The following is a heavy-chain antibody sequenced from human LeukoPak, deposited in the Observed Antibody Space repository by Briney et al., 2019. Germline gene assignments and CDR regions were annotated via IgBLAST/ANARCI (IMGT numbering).Heavy chain of an antibody. CDR3: ARHLYSSGWTYSWFDP. D-gene: IGHD6-19*01. V-gene: IGHV4-59*08. J-gene: IGHJ5*02. CDR2: IFYSGST. CDR1: GGSISSYY. Sequence: SETLSLTCTVSGGSISSYYWSWIRQPPGKGLEWIGYIFYSGSTNYNPSLKSRVTISVDTSKNHFSLKLSSVTAAGTAVYYCARHLYSSGWTYSWFDPWGQGSLVTVSS.